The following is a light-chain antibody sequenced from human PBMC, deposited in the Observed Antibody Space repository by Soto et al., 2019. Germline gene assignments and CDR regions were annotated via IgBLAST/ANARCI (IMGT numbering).Light chain of an antibody. J-gene: IGKJ1*01. V-gene: IGKV4-1*01. CDR1: ENLSYSSNNKTY. CDR2: WAS. CDR3: QQYYSSPQWT. Sequence: DIVITQSPDSLAVSLREAAAINCKTSENLSYSSNNKTYLAWYQRKPGQPPKLLIYWASTRESGVPDRFSSSRSGTDFTLTISSLQAEDVAVYYGQQYYSSPQWTVGQGTKVDIK.